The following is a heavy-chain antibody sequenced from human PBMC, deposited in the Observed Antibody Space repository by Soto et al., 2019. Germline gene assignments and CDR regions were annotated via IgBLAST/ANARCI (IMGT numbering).Heavy chain of an antibody. D-gene: IGHD1-26*01. V-gene: IGHV3-30*03. J-gene: IGHJ4*02. CDR3: ARYSGKYQGPIDY. CDR2: ISYDGSNK. CDR1: GFTFSHYS. Sequence: QVQLVESGGGVVQPGRSLRLSCAASGFTFSHYSIHWVRQAPGKGLEWLAVISYDGSNKHYADSVKGRFTVSRDNSKNTLYLQMNSLRAEDTAVYFCARYSGKYQGPIDYWGQGTLVTGSS.